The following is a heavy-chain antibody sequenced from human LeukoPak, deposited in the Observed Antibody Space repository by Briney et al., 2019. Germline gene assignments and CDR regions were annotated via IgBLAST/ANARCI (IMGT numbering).Heavy chain of an antibody. CDR3: ARGPRYGSGPRGGNWFDP. CDR2: IYYSGST. Sequence: KPSETLSLTCTVSGGSISSYYWSWIRQPPGKGLEWIGYIYYSGSTNYNPSLKSRVTISVDTSKNQFSLKLSSVTAADTAVYYCARGPRYGSGPRGGNWFDPWGQGTLVTVSS. CDR1: GGSISSYY. J-gene: IGHJ5*02. V-gene: IGHV4-59*01. D-gene: IGHD3-10*01.